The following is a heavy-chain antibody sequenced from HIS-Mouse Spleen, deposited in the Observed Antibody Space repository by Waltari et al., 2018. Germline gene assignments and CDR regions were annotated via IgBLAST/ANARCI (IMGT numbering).Heavy chain of an antibody. CDR3: ARGHDYSNYFDY. CDR2: RKPNSGNA. J-gene: IGHJ4*02. D-gene: IGHD4-4*01. V-gene: IGHV1-8*01. Sequence: QVQLVQSGAEVKKPGASVKVSCKASGYTFTSYDINWVRQATGQGLEWGGWRKPNSGNAGYAQKFQGGVTMTRNTSISTAYMELSSLRSEDTAVYYCARGHDYSNYFDYWGQGTLVTVSS. CDR1: GYTFTSYD.